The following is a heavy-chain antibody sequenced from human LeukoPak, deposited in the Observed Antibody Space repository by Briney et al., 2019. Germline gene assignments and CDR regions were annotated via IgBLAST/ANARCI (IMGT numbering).Heavy chain of an antibody. V-gene: IGHV1-2*06. J-gene: IGHJ4*02. D-gene: IGHD3-9*01. CDR1: GYTFTGYY. CDR2: INPNSGGT. CDR3: ARLVNGFYFDY. Sequence: ASVKVSRKASGYTFTGYYMHWVRQAPGQGLEWMGRINPNSGGTNYAQKFQGRVTMTRDTSISTAYMELSRLRSDDTAVYYCARLVNGFYFDYWGQGTLVTVSS.